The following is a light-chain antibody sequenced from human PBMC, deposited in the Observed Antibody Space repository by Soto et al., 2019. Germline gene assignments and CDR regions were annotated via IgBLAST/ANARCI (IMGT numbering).Light chain of an antibody. J-gene: IGLJ2*01. CDR2: ANN. V-gene: IGLV1-47*02. CDR1: SSNIGANY. Sequence: QSLLTQPPSASGTPGQRVTISCSGSSSNIGANYVYWYQKLPGAAPKLLMFANNERPSGVPDRFSGSKSGTSASLAISGLRPDDEADYYCATWDDSLTGVLFGGGTQLTVL. CDR3: ATWDDSLTGVL.